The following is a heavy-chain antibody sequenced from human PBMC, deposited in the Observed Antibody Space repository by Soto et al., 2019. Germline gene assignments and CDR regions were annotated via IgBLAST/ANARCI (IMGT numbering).Heavy chain of an antibody. CDR2: IHENGHFK. D-gene: IGHD4-4*01. V-gene: IGHV3-7*03. CDR1: GFSFSGYC. J-gene: IGHJ4*02. Sequence: PGGSLRLSCAASGFSFSGYCMSWIRQSPGKGLEWLAHIHENGHFKFYVDSVKGRFTISRDDALNSLYLQMNSLRAEDTAMYYCARDEGVPINYRFDYWGQGTLVTVSS. CDR3: ARDEGVPINYRFDY.